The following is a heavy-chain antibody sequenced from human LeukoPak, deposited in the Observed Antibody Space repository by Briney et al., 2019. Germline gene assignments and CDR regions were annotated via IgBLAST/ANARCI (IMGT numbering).Heavy chain of an antibody. CDR2: INPNSGGA. CDR3: ARHTTIFGVAIIDI. CDR1: GYTFTGYY. J-gene: IGHJ3*02. V-gene: IGHV1-2*02. D-gene: IGHD3-3*01. Sequence: ASVKVSCKASGYTFTGYYMHWVRQAPGQGLEWTGWINPNSGGANYAQKFQGRVTMTRDTSISTAYMDLSSLRSDDTAVYYCARHTTIFGVAIIDIWGQGTMVTVSS.